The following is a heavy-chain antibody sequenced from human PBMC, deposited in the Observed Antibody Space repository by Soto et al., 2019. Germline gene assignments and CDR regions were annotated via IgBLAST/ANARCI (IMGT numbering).Heavy chain of an antibody. CDR1: GGSIRGGDYY. J-gene: IGHJ4*02. D-gene: IGHD3-10*01. Sequence: QVQLQESGPGLVKPSQTLSLTCTVSGGSIRGGDYYWSWIRQHPGKGLEWIGYIFYGGNSFYNPSLKSGFTISVDTSKNQFSLQLSSVTAADTAIYYCARLSSLYYNSDYGGYYFDYWGQGTLVSVSS. CDR2: IFYGGNS. V-gene: IGHV4-31*03. CDR3: ARLSSLYYNSDYGGYYFDY.